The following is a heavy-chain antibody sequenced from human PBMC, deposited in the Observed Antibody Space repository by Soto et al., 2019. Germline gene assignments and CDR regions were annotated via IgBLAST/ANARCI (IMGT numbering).Heavy chain of an antibody. Sequence: EVQLVESGGGLVKPGGSLRLSCAASGFTFSNIWMNWVRQAPGKGLEWVGDIKSESGGGTTDYTAPVKGRFTISRDDSKNMVYLQMDRLKTEDTAGYYCTSDKGVPNPYDNIWYSVAFDFLGQGVLVNVFS. CDR2: IKSESGGGTT. J-gene: IGHJ4*02. D-gene: IGHD6-13*01. CDR1: GFTFSNIW. V-gene: IGHV3-15*07. CDR3: TSDKGVPNPYDNIWYSVAFDF.